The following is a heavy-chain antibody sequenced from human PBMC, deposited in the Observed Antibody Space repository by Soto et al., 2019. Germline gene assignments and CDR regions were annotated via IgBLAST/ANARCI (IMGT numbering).Heavy chain of an antibody. CDR2: INGDGSTT. CDR1: GFAFSSYW. CDR3: AIVGQGRYYFDY. V-gene: IGHV3-74*01. Sequence: EVHLLESGGGSVQPGGSLKLSCAGSGFAFSSYWRHWVRQVPGKGLVWVSRINGDGSTTSYADSVRGRFTISRDNAKDTLYLQMNSLRAEDTALYYCAIVGQGRYYFDYWGQGTLVTVSS. J-gene: IGHJ4*02.